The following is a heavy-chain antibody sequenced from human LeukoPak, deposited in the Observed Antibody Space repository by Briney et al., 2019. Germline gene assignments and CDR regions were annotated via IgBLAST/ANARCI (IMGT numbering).Heavy chain of an antibody. V-gene: IGHV3-11*06. CDR2: ISSSSSYT. CDR1: GFTFSDYY. J-gene: IGHJ5*02. D-gene: IGHD2-2*01. CDR3: ASSGEGYCSSTSCYPSWFDP. Sequence: GGSLRLSCAASGFTFSDYYMSWIRQAPGKGLEWVSFISSSSSYTNYADSVKGRFTISRDNAKNSLYLQMNSLRAEDTAVYYCASSGEGYCSSTSCYPSWFDPWGQGTVVTVSS.